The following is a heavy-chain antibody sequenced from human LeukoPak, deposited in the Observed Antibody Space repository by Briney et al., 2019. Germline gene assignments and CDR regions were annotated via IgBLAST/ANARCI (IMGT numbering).Heavy chain of an antibody. Sequence: SETLSLTCTVSGGSISSSSYYWGWIRQPPGTGLEWIGSIYYSGSTYYNPSLKSRVTISVDTSKNQFSLKLSSVTAADTAVYYCANERIAVASLDYWGQGTLVTVSS. CDR1: GGSISSSSYY. V-gene: IGHV4-39*01. J-gene: IGHJ4*02. D-gene: IGHD6-19*01. CDR2: IYYSGST. CDR3: ANERIAVASLDY.